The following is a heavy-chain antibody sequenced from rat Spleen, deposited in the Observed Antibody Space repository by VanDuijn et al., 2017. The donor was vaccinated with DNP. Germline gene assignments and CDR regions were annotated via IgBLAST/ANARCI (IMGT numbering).Heavy chain of an antibody. D-gene: IGHD1-12*01. Sequence: EVRLVESGGGLVQPGRSLKSSCAGSGFTFSDYYMAWVRQAPTKGLEWVATIAFDGGSTFYGESVRGRVTISRENAKSFLFLEMGSLPSEDTATYYCTRHDYDRPNDFYGMDVWGQGTSVIVSS. CDR1: GFTFSDYY. CDR3: TRHDYDRPNDFYGMDV. CDR2: IAFDGGST. V-gene: IGHV5-20*01. J-gene: IGHJ4*01.